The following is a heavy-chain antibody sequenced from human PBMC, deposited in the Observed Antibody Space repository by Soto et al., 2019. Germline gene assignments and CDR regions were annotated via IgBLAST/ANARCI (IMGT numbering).Heavy chain of an antibody. CDR2: INHSGST. D-gene: IGHD3-22*01. Sequence: SETLSLTCAVYGGSFSGYYWSWIRQPPGKGLEWIGEINHSGSTNYNPSLKSRVTISVDTSKNQFSLKLSSVTAADTAVYYCARVDYYYDSSGYYYGGNAFDIWGQGTMVTVSS. CDR1: GGSFSGYY. CDR3: ARVDYYYDSSGYYYGGNAFDI. J-gene: IGHJ3*02. V-gene: IGHV4-34*01.